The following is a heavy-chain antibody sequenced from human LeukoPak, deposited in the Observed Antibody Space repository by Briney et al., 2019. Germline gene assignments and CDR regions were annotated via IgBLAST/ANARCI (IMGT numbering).Heavy chain of an antibody. D-gene: IGHD3-22*01. CDR1: GFTFSSYS. CDR3: ARNYYDYSGAYSFVAY. V-gene: IGHV3-64*01. CDR2: ISSNGSTT. Sequence: PPGGSLILSCAASGFTFSSYSMHWVRPAPGKGLEYVSVISSNGSTTYYANSVKGRFTISRDNSKNTLYLQLGSLRAEDMAVYYCARNYYDYSGAYSFVAYWGQGTLVTVSS. J-gene: IGHJ4*02.